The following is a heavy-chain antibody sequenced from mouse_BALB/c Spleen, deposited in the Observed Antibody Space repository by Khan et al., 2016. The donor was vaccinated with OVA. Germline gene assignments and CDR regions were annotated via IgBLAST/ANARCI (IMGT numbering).Heavy chain of an antibody. CDR3: TRDRIEY. J-gene: IGHJ2*01. V-gene: IGHV1-7*01. CDR2: INPTSGYT. Sequence: QVRLQQSGAERAKPGASVKMSCKASGYTFTTYWMHWVKQRPGQGLEWIGYINPTSGYTDYNEKFKDRATLSADKSSSTAYMQLSSLTSEDSAVYYCTRDRIEYWGQGTTRTVSS. CDR1: GYTFTTYW.